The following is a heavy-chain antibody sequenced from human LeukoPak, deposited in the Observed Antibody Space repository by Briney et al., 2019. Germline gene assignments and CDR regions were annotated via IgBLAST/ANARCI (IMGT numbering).Heavy chain of an antibody. Sequence: GGSLRLSCAASGFTVSSNYMSWVRQAPGKGLEWDSVIYSGGSTYYADSVKGRFTISRDNSKNTLYLQMNALRAEDTTIHSCARDRKGLRYFAWGAFDIWGQGTMVTVSS. CDR3: ARDRKGLRYFAWGAFDI. J-gene: IGHJ3*02. CDR1: GFTVSSNY. V-gene: IGHV3-53*01. D-gene: IGHD3-9*01. CDR2: IYSGGST.